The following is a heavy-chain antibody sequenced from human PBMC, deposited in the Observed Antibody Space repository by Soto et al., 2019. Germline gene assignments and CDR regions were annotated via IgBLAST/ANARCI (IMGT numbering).Heavy chain of an antibody. V-gene: IGHV3-30*18. Sequence: GGSLRLSCAASGFTFSSYAMSWVRQAPGKGLEWVAVISYDGNNKYYADSVKGRFTISRDNSKNTLFLQMDSLRADDTAVYKCAKEFPTSHYFDSWGQGTLVTVSS. CDR1: GFTFSSYA. CDR3: AKEFPTSHYFDS. J-gene: IGHJ4*02. CDR2: ISYDGNNK.